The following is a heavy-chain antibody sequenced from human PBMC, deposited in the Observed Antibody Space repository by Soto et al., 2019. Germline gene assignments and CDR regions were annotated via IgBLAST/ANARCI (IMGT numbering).Heavy chain of an antibody. V-gene: IGHV3-23*01. CDR1: GFTFSSFA. CDR2: ISGSSGHT. D-gene: IGHD3-16*02. CDR3: ARCPSEYIWGSYLRYCDS. Sequence: EVQLLESGGGLVQPGGSLRLSCAASGFTFSSFAMNWVRQAPGKGLEWVSAISGSSGHTYYADSVKGRFIISRDNSKNTLYLQMDSLNADDTAVYYCARCPSEYIWGSYLRYCDSWGQGSLVTVSS. J-gene: IGHJ4*02.